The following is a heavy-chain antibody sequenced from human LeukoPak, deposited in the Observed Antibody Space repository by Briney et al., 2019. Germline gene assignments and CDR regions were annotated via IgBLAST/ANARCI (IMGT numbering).Heavy chain of an antibody. Sequence: GGSLRLSCAASGFTFSSYSMDWVRQAPGKGLEWVSSISSSSSYIYYADSVKGRFTISRDNAKNSLYLQMNSLRAEDTAVYYCARDKKGRQYDILTGQDYYYGMDVWGQGTTVTVSS. V-gene: IGHV3-21*01. CDR1: GFTFSSYS. CDR2: ISSSSSYI. CDR3: ARDKKGRQYDILTGQDYYYGMDV. J-gene: IGHJ6*02. D-gene: IGHD3-9*01.